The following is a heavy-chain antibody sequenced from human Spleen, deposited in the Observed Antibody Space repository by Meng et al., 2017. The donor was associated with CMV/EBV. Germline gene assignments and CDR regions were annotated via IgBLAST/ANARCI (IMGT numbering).Heavy chain of an antibody. D-gene: IGHD3-22*01. V-gene: IGHV4-34*01. Sequence: FSDYYMSWIRQAPGRGLEWIGEINHSGSTNYNPSLKSRVTISVDTSKNQFSLKLSSVTAADTAVYYCARWGYYYDSSGYSSGPHFDYWGQGTLVTVSS. J-gene: IGHJ4*02. CDR2: INHSGST. CDR1: FSDYY. CDR3: ARWGYYYDSSGYSSGPHFDY.